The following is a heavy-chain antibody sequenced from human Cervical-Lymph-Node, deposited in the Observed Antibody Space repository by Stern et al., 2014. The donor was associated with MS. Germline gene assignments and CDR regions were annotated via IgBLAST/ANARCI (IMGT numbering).Heavy chain of an antibody. J-gene: IGHJ4*02. D-gene: IGHD4-23*01. CDR1: GYSFSSFW. CDR2: IYPGASDT. Sequence: VQLVESGAEVRKPGEYLKISCEASGYSFSSFWIGWVRHMPGKGLEWMGIIYPGASDTEYNPSVQGHVTISADKSSHTAYLQWSTLKASDTAIYYCTRGRWSFDYWGRGTLVTVSS. V-gene: IGHV5-51*03. CDR3: TRGRWSFDY.